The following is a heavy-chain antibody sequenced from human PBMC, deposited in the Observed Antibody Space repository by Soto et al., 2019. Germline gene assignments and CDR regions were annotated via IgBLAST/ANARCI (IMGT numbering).Heavy chain of an antibody. CDR2: INHSGST. CDR3: ARGSFAVPAAIRYNWFDP. V-gene: IGHV4-34*01. D-gene: IGHD2-2*02. CDR1: GVSCCDHN. J-gene: IGHJ5*02. Sequence: TSALQPLTCPGDGVSCCDHNGSLIRPPHGKGLEWIGEINHSGSTNYNPSLKSRVTISVDTSKNQFSLKLSSVTAADTAVYYCARGSFAVPAAIRYNWFDPWGQGNLVTVS.